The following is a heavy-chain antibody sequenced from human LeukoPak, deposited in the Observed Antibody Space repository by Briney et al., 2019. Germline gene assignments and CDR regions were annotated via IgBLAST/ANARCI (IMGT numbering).Heavy chain of an antibody. V-gene: IGHV3-23*01. CDR1: GFTFSSYA. J-gene: IGHJ3*02. CDR2: ISGGGGST. Sequence: GGSLRLSCAASGFTFSSYAMSWVRQAPGKGLEWVSAISGGGGSTYYADSVKGRFTISRDNSKNTLYLQMNSLRAEDTAVYYCAKSLSSGYTSDAFDIWGQGTMVTVSS. D-gene: IGHD3-22*01. CDR3: AKSLSSGYTSDAFDI.